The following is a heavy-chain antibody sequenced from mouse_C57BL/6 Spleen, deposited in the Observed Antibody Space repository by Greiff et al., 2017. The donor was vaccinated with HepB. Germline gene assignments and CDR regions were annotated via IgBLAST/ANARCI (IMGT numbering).Heavy chain of an antibody. J-gene: IGHJ2*01. Sequence: QVQLQQSGPELVNPGASVKISCKASGYAFSSSWMNWVKQRPGKGLEWIGRIYPGDGDTNYNGKFKGKATLTADKSSSTAYMQLSSLTSEDSAVYFCARSVDYYGSSFDYWGQGTTLTVSS. CDR2: IYPGDGDT. CDR1: GYAFSSSW. CDR3: ARSVDYYGSSFDY. V-gene: IGHV1-82*01. D-gene: IGHD1-1*01.